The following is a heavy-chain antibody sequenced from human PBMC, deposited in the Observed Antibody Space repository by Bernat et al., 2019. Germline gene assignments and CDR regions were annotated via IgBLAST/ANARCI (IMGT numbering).Heavy chain of an antibody. D-gene: IGHD3-3*01. V-gene: IGHV4-38-2*01. CDR3: ARAGYDLWSGYYGAGGGYFDY. Sequence: QVQLQESGPGLVKPSETLSLTCAVSGYSISSGYYWGWIRQPPGKGLEWIGSIYHSGSTYYNPSLKSRVTISVDTSKNQFSLKLSSVTAADTAVYYCARAGYDLWSGYYGAGGGYFDYWGQGTLVTVSS. CDR1: GYSISSGYY. CDR2: IYHSGST. J-gene: IGHJ4*02.